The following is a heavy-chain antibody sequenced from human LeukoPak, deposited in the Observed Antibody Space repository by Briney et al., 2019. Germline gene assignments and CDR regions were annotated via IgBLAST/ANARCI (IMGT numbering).Heavy chain of an antibody. CDR2: INPKSGGT. CDR1: GYTXTDYY. V-gene: IGHV1-2*02. CDR3: ARATGFDY. D-gene: IGHD1-1*01. Sequence: ASVKVSCKASGYTXTDYYMYWVRQAPGQGLEWMGWINPKSGGTNYAQKFQGRVSMTRDTSISTAYMELSRLTSDDTAVYHCARATGFDYWGQGTLVTVSS. J-gene: IGHJ4*02.